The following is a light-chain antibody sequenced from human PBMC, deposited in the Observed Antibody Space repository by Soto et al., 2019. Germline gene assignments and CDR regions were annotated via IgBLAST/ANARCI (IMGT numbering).Light chain of an antibody. J-gene: IGLJ3*02. CDR1: SSNIGSNT. V-gene: IGLV1-44*01. Sequence: QSVLTQPPSASGTPGQRVTISCSGSSSNIGSNTVNWYQQHPGTAPKLLIYSNNQRPSGVPDRFSGSKSGTSASLAISGLQSEDEADYYCAAWDDSLNRRVFGGGTKLTVL. CDR3: AAWDDSLNRRV. CDR2: SNN.